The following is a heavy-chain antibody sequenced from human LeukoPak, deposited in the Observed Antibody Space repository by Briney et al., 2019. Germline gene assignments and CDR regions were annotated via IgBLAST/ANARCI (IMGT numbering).Heavy chain of an antibody. Sequence: GGSLRLSCEASGFTFDAYAMHWVRQAPGKGLEWVSLINKDGSATYYADSVKGRFTISRDNSKNSLYLQMNSLRSEDTALYYCATWALYHSLDVWGKGTTVTVSS. CDR3: ATWALYHSLDV. D-gene: IGHD1-26*01. CDR2: INKDGSAT. CDR1: GFTFDAYA. V-gene: IGHV3-43*02. J-gene: IGHJ6*04.